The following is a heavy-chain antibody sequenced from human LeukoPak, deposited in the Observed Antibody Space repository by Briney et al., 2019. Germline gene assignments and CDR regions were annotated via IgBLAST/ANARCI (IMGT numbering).Heavy chain of an antibody. CDR1: GFTFSSFA. V-gene: IGHV3-23*01. CDR2: ISGSGGST. Sequence: GGSLRLSCAASGFTFSSFAMSWVRQAPGKGLEWVSAISGSGGSTYYADSVKGRFTISRDNSKNTLYLQMNSLRAEDTAVYYCAKFTVLSSGWPLDYWGQGTLVTVSS. CDR3: AKFTVLSSGWPLDY. J-gene: IGHJ4*02. D-gene: IGHD6-19*01.